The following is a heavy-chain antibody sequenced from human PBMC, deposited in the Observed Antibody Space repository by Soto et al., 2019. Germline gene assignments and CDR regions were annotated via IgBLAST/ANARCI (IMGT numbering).Heavy chain of an antibody. Sequence: QVQLVESGGGVVQPGRSLRLSCAASGFTFSSYAMYWVRQAPGKGLEWVAVISYDGNNKYYADSVKGRFTISRDNSKKTLYLEMNRLRGGDPAVYFCAGGGCDGGSCYTLVGLRYGMDVWGQGTTVTVSS. CDR1: GFTFSSYA. D-gene: IGHD2-15*01. J-gene: IGHJ6*02. V-gene: IGHV3-30-3*01. CDR2: ISYDGNNK. CDR3: AGGGCDGGSCYTLVGLRYGMDV.